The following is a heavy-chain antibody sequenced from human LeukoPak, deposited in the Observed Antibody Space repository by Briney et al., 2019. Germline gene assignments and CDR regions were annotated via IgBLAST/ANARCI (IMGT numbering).Heavy chain of an antibody. Sequence: PGGSLRLSCAASGFTFSSYSMNWVRQAPGKGLEWVSSISSSSSYIYYADSVKGRFTISRDNAKNSLYLQMNSLRAEDTAVYYCARALHPIFAAARGVRHTYYFDYWGQGTLVTVSS. J-gene: IGHJ4*02. CDR1: GFTFSSYS. CDR2: ISSSSSYI. CDR3: ARALHPIFAAARGVRHTYYFDY. V-gene: IGHV3-21*01. D-gene: IGHD6-6*01.